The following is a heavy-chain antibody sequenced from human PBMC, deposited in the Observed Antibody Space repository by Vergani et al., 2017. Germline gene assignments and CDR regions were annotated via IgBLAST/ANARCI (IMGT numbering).Heavy chain of an antibody. D-gene: IGHD1-26*01. CDR1: GASIRSSNYY. Sequence: QLQLQESGPGLVKPSATLSLTCSVSGASIRSSNYYWGWIRQPPGKGLEWIASIYYSGSTYYNPSLKSRVTISVDTSKNQFSLNLSSVTAADTAVYYCARSSMGTTVFDYWGQGILVTVSS. V-gene: IGHV4-39*01. J-gene: IGHJ4*02. CDR3: ARSSMGTTVFDY. CDR2: IYYSGST.